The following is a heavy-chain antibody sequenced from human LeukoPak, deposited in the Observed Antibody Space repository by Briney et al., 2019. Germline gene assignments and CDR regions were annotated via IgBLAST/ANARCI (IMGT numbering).Heavy chain of an antibody. V-gene: IGHV3-9*03. CDR2: ISWNSGSI. CDR3: AKGASDVELSDFDY. J-gene: IGHJ4*02. Sequence: GGSLRLSCAASGFTFDDYAMHWVRHAPGKGLEWVSGISWNSGSIGYADSVKGRFTISRDNAKNSLYLQMNSLRAEDMALYYCAKGASDVELSDFDYWGQGTLVTVSS. CDR1: GFTFDDYA. D-gene: IGHD1-7*01.